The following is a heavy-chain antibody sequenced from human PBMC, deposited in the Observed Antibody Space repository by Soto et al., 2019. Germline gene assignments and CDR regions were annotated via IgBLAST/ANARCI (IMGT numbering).Heavy chain of an antibody. D-gene: IGHD6-13*01. CDR1: GGSISSGCYY. V-gene: IGHV4-31*02. CDR2: IYYSGST. Sequence: SETLSLTCPVSGGSISSGCYYWSWIRQHPGKGLEWIGYIYYSGSTYYNPSLKSRVTISVDTSKNQFSLKLSSVTAADTAVYYCARVSIAAAGTRIGAFDIWGQGTMVTVSS. J-gene: IGHJ3*02. CDR3: ARVSIAAAGTRIGAFDI.